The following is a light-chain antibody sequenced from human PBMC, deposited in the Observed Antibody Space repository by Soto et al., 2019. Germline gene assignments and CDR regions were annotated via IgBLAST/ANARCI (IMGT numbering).Light chain of an antibody. CDR3: QQYGSSPPIT. CDR1: QSVASSY. Sequence: EIVLTQSPGTLSFSPVXXATLSCRASQSVASSYLAWYQQKPGQAPRLLIYGASSRATGIPDRFSGSGSGTDFTLTISRLEPEDFAVYYCQQYGSSPPITFGQGTRLEIK. J-gene: IGKJ5*01. V-gene: IGKV3-20*01. CDR2: GAS.